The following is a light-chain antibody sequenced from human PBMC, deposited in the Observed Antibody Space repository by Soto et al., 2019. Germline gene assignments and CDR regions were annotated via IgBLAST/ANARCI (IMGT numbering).Light chain of an antibody. CDR2: SNN. J-gene: IGLJ1*01. CDR3: AAWDARLNDSV. V-gene: IGLV1-44*01. CDR1: SSNIGSNT. Sequence: QSVLTQPPSASGTPGQRVTISCSGSSSNIGSNTVNWYQQLPGTAPKLLIYSNNQRPSGVPDRFSGSKSGTSASLAISGLQSEDEADYYCAAWDARLNDSVFGPAPKVTDL.